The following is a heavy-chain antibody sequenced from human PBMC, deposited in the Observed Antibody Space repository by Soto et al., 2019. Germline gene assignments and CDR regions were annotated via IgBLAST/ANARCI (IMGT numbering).Heavy chain of an antibody. V-gene: IGHV4-39*01. J-gene: IGHJ6*03. CDR1: GVSISSSSYY. CDR2: IYYSGST. D-gene: IGHD2-15*01. Sequence: SVTLSLTWTVAGVSISSSSYYWSWIRQPPGKGLEWIGSIYYSGSTYYNPSLKSRVTISVDTSKNQFSLKLSSVTAADTAVYYCARHREAVVVVAATISYYYYMDVWGKGTTVTVSS. CDR3: ARHREAVVVVAATISYYYYMDV.